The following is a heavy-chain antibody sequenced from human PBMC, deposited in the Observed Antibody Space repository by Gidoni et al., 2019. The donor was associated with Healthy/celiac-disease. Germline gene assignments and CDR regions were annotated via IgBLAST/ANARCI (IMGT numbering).Heavy chain of an antibody. D-gene: IGHD2-15*01. Sequence: QVQLVQSGAEVKKPGSSVKVSCKASGGTFSSYAISWVRQAPGQGLEWMGGIIPIFGTANYAQKFQGRVTITADESTSTAYMELSSLRSEDTAVYYCARLVLRCSGGSCSGGWFDPWGQGTLVTVSS. V-gene: IGHV1-69*01. CDR3: ARLVLRCSGGSCSGGWFDP. CDR2: IIPIFGTA. CDR1: GGTFSSYA. J-gene: IGHJ5*02.